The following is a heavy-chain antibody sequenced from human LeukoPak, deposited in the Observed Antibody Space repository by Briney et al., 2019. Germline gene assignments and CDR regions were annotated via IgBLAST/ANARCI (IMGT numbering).Heavy chain of an antibody. D-gene: IGHD2-2*01. CDR3: ASTDCSSTSCYRYYFDY. Sequence: GGSLRLSCAASGFTFSSYWMSWVRQAPGKGLEWVANIKQDGSEKYYVDSVKGRITISRDNAKNSLYLQMNSLRAEDTAVYYCASTDCSSTSCYRYYFDYWGQGTLVTVSS. V-gene: IGHV3-7*01. J-gene: IGHJ4*02. CDR2: IKQDGSEK. CDR1: GFTFSSYW.